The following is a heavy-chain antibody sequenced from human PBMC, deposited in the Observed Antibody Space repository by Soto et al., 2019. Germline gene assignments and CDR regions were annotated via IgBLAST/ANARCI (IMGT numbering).Heavy chain of an antibody. V-gene: IGHV4-39*01. CDR2: IYYSGST. Sequence: SETLSLTCTVSGGSISSSSYYWGWIRQPPGKGLEWIGSIYYSGSTYYNPSLKSRVTISVDTSKNQFSLKLSSVTAADTAVYYCARLLHYYDSGGYYLWDYWGQGTLVTVSS. J-gene: IGHJ4*02. CDR1: GGSISSSSYY. D-gene: IGHD3-22*01. CDR3: ARLLHYYDSGGYYLWDY.